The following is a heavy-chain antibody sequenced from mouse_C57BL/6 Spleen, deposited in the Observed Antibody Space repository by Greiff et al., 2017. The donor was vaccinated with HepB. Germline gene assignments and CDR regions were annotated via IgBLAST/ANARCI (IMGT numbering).Heavy chain of an antibody. V-gene: IGHV1-82*01. Sequence: QVQLKESGPELVKPGASVKISCKASGYAFSSSWMNWVKQRPGKGLEWIGRIYPGDGDTNYNGKFKGKATLTADKSSSTAYMQLSSLTSEDSAVYFCARGDGSSYWFAYWGQGTLVTVSA. J-gene: IGHJ3*01. CDR3: ARGDGSSYWFAY. CDR2: IYPGDGDT. CDR1: GYAFSSSW. D-gene: IGHD1-1*01.